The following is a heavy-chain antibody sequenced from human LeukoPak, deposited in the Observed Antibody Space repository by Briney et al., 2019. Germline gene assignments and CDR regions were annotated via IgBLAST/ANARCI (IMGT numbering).Heavy chain of an antibody. J-gene: IGHJ4*02. Sequence: SETLSLTCTVSGYSISSGYYWGWIRQPPGKGLEWIGSIFHSGNTYYNSSLKSRVTISVDTSKNQFSLKLSSVTAADTAVYYCARDIGGSGSRNDYWGQGTLVTVSS. CDR3: ARDIGGSGSRNDY. V-gene: IGHV4-38-2*02. CDR1: GYSISSGYY. D-gene: IGHD3-10*01. CDR2: IFHSGNT.